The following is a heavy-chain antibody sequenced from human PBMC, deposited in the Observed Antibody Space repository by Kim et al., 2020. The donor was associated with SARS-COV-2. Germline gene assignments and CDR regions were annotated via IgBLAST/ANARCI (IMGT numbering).Heavy chain of an antibody. V-gene: IGHV3-30-3*01. CDR2: ISYDGSNE. D-gene: IGHD3-10*01. Sequence: GGSLRLSCTASGFTFSSYAMRWVRQAPGKGLEWVSVISYDGSNESYADSVKGRFTISRDNSKNTLYLQMNRLRAEDTAVYYCARPRSGSYYALFDYWGQGTLVTVSS. CDR3: ARPRSGSYYALFDY. J-gene: IGHJ4*02. CDR1: GFTFSSYA.